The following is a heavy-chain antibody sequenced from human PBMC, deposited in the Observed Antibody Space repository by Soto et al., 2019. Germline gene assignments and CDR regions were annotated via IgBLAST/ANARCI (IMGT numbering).Heavy chain of an antibody. CDR1: GGTNSSYA. Sequence: SVKVSCKASGGTNSSYAISWVRQAPGQGLEWMGGIIPIFGTANYAQKFQGRVTITADESTSTAYMELSSLRSEDTAVYYCARGYSSSRATIDYYYGMDVWGQGTTVTVSS. J-gene: IGHJ6*02. CDR3: ARGYSSSRATIDYYYGMDV. D-gene: IGHD6-13*01. V-gene: IGHV1-69*13. CDR2: IIPIFGTA.